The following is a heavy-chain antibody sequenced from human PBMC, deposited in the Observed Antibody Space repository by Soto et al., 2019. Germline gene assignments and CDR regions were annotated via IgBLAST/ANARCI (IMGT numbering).Heavy chain of an antibody. Sequence: ASVKVSCKASGYTFTSYDINWVRQATGQGLEWMGWMNPNSGNTGYAQKFQGRVTMTRNTSISTAYMELSSLRSEDTAVYYCARVYSSGWTNYYYGMDVWGQGTTVTVSS. CDR2: MNPNSGNT. J-gene: IGHJ6*02. CDR1: GYTFTSYD. V-gene: IGHV1-8*01. CDR3: ARVYSSGWTNYYYGMDV. D-gene: IGHD6-19*01.